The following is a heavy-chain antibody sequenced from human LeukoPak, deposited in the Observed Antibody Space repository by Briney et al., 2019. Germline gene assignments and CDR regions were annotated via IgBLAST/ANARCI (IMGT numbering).Heavy chain of an antibody. CDR1: GGSISSSSYY. Sequence: SETLSLTCTVSGGSISSSSYYWGWIRQPPGKGLEWIGNIYYSGTTYYNPSLKSRVTISVDTSKNQFSLKLSSVTAADTAVYYCARAYCSGVTCYHSRGWFDPWGQGTLVTVSS. V-gene: IGHV4-39*07. CDR3: ARAYCSGVTCYHSRGWFDP. D-gene: IGHD2-15*01. CDR2: IYYSGTT. J-gene: IGHJ5*02.